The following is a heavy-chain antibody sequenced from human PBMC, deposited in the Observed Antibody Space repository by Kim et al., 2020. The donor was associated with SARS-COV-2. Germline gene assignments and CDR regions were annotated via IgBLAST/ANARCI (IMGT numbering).Heavy chain of an antibody. D-gene: IGHD2-21*02. CDR3: AKFKVAVGGWGPTDGFDL. CDR1: GFTFSHHA. J-gene: IGHJ3*01. Sequence: GGSLRLSCAASGFTFSHHAMHWVRQAPGAGPEWVAVIWNDGSKAYYADSVRGRFTISRDNSKQTLYLDMNSLTAEDTAFYYCAKFKVAVGGWGPTDGFDLWGQGTRVVVSS. V-gene: IGHV3-33*03. CDR2: IWNDGSKA.